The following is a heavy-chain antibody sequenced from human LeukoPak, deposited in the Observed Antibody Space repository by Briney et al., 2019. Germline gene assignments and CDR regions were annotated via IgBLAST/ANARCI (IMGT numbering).Heavy chain of an antibody. D-gene: IGHD3-3*01. Sequence: SETLSLTCAVSGGSISSPGYSWTWIRQPPGKGLEWIGYMYHSGSTYYNPPLKSRVTISVDTSKNQFSLKLSSVTAADTAVYYCARQSNDFWSGYYRLFDYWGQGTLVTVSS. CDR1: GGSISSPGYS. V-gene: IGHV4-30-2*03. J-gene: IGHJ4*02. CDR3: ARQSNDFWSGYYRLFDY. CDR2: MYHSGST.